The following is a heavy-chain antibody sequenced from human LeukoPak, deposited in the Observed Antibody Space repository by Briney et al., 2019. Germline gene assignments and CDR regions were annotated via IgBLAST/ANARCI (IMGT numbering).Heavy chain of an antibody. J-gene: IGHJ1*01. CDR1: GYSFTSYW. CDR3: ASAALSSSSAALYFHH. CDR2: IYPGDSDT. V-gene: IGHV5-51*01. D-gene: IGHD6-13*01. Sequence: GESLKISCKGSGYSFTSYWIGWVRQMPGKGLEWMGIIYPGDSDTRYSPSFQGQVTISADKSISTAYLQWSSLKASDTAMYYCASAALSSSSAALYFHHWGQGTLVTVSS.